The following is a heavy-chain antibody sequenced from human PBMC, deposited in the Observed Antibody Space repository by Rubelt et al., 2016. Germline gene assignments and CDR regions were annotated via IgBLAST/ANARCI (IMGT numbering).Heavy chain of an antibody. J-gene: IGHJ4*02. D-gene: IGHD5-12*01. V-gene: IGHV4-34*01. CDR2: INHSGGT. CDR1: GGSFSGYY. Sequence: QVQLQQWGAGLLKPSETLSLTCAVYGGSFSGYYWSWIRQPPGKGLEWIGEINHSGGTNYNPPLNVRVPISVDTSKNQFALKLSCVTAADTAVYYCARGWWLRPPFDYWGQGTLVTVSS. CDR3: ARGWWLRPPFDY.